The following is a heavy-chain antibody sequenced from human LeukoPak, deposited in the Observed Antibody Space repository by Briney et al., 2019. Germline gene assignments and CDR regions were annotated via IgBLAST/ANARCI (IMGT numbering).Heavy chain of an antibody. CDR1: GFTFTSYW. D-gene: IGHD5-18*01. Sequence: GGSLRLSCAASGFTFTSYWMHWVRQAPGKGLVWVSRINSDGRGTSYADSVKGRFTISRDNAKNTLYLQMNSLRAEDTAVYYCARGGGCSFGYWFDPWGQGTQVTVSS. CDR3: ARGGGCSFGYWFDP. CDR2: INSDGRGT. V-gene: IGHV3-74*01. J-gene: IGHJ5*02.